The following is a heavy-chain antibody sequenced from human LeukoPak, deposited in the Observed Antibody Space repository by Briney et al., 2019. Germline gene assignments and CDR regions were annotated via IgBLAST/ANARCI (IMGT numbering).Heavy chain of an antibody. V-gene: IGHV4-59*01. D-gene: IGHD6-13*01. J-gene: IGHJ2*01. Sequence: ASETLSLTCTVSGGSISSYYWSWIRQPPGKGLEWIGYIYYSGSTNYNPSLKSRVTISVDTSKNQFSLKLSSVTAADTAVYYCARSHSSSWYTTSSYWYFDLWGRGTLVTVSS. CDR1: GGSISSYY. CDR2: IYYSGST. CDR3: ARSHSSSWYTTSSYWYFDL.